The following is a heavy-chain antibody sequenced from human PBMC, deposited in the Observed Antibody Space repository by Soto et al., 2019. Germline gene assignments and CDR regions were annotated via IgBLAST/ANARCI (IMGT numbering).Heavy chain of an antibody. D-gene: IGHD6-19*01. V-gene: IGHV1-46*03. CDR3: ARVIAVVRGKGMDGVPIGY. CDR1: GYTFISYY. CDR2: INPSGGTT. J-gene: IGHJ4*02. Sequence: ASVKVSCKASGYTFISYYIHWVRQAPGQGLEWMGIINPSGGTTSYAQKFQGRVTMTRDTSTSTVYMELSSLRSEDTAAYYCARVIAVVRGKGMDGVPIGYWGQGTLVTVSS.